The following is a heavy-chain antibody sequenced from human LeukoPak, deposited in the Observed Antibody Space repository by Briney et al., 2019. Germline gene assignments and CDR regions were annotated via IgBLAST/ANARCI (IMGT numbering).Heavy chain of an antibody. D-gene: IGHD3-3*01. CDR2: IYRRGST. Sequence: PSETLSLTCTVSGGSISSGSYYWSWIRQPAGKGLEWIGRIYRRGSTAYNPSVKSRVTISVDTSKNQFSLKLNSVTAADTAVYYCARGGFLVQNHFDPWGQGTLVTVSS. V-gene: IGHV4-61*02. CDR1: GGSISSGSYY. J-gene: IGHJ5*02. CDR3: ARGGFLVQNHFDP.